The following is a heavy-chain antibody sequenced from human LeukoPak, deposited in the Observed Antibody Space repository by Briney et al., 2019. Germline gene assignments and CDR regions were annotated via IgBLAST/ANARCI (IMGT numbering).Heavy chain of an antibody. CDR3: ARVGSGDAFDI. CDR1: GDSISRSDYS. V-gene: IGHV4-30-2*01. D-gene: IGHD3-10*01. Sequence: SQTLSLTCTVSGDSISRSDYSWRWIRQPPGKGLEWVGYIYHSGSTYYNPSLRSRVTMSIDRSKNQFSLKLPSVTAADTAVYYCARVGSGDAFDIWGQGTMVTVSS. CDR2: IYHSGST. J-gene: IGHJ3*02.